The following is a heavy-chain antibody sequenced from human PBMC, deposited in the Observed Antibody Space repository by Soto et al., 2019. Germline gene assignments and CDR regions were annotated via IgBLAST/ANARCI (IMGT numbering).Heavy chain of an antibody. Sequence: VQLVESGGGVVQPGRSLRLSCAASGFTFSDYAMHWVRQAPGKGLEWVAVVSHDGRNTHYADSVQGRFTSSRDSSKNTVSLEMTSLRAEDTAVYYCAKGGRQWLVTSDFNYWGQGALVPVSS. CDR2: VSHDGRNT. V-gene: IGHV3-30*18. J-gene: IGHJ4*02. CDR1: GFTFSDYA. CDR3: AKGGRQWLVTSDFNY. D-gene: IGHD6-19*01.